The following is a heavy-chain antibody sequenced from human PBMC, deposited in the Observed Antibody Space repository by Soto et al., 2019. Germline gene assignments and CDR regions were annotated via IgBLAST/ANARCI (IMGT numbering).Heavy chain of an antibody. CDR3: SKAAWDATAWGYSDY. Sequence: EVQLVESGGGLVQPGRSLRLSCAASGFTFDDYAMHWVRQAPGKGLEWVSGISWNSGSIGYADSVKGRFTISRDNAKNAMNLQLHRLRGEETDLYDCSKAAWDATAWGYSDYWGQGTLVTVSS. V-gene: IGHV3-9*01. D-gene: IGHD2-21*01. CDR1: GFTFDDYA. J-gene: IGHJ4*02. CDR2: ISWNSGSI.